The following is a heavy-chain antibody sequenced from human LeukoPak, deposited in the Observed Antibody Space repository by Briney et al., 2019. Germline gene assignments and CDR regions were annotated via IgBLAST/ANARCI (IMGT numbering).Heavy chain of an antibody. Sequence: SETLSLTCTVSGGSISSYYWRWIRPPAGKGLEGIGRIYTSGSTNYNPSLKGRVTMSVDTSKNQFSLKLSSVTAADTAVYYCARDPRATVTTSYYMDVWGKGTTVTVAS. V-gene: IGHV4-4*07. D-gene: IGHD4-11*01. CDR1: GGSISSYY. CDR2: IYTSGST. CDR3: ARDPRATVTTSYYMDV. J-gene: IGHJ6*03.